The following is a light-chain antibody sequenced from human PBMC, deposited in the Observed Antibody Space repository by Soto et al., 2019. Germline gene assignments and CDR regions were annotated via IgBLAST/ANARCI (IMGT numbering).Light chain of an antibody. CDR1: QSLLHSNGYNY. CDR2: LGS. J-gene: IGKJ2*02. V-gene: IGKV2-28*01. Sequence: DIVMTQSPLSLPVTPGEPASISCRSSQSLLHSNGYNYLDWYLQKPGQSPQLLIYLGSSRASGVPDRFSGSGSGTDFTLKISRLEAEDVGVYYCMQALQTPWTFGQGTKLEIK. CDR3: MQALQTPWT.